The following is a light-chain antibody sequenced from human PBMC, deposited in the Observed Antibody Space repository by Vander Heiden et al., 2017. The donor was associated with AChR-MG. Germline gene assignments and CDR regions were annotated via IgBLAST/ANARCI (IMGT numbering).Light chain of an antibody. Sequence: EIVMTQSPATLSVSPGERATLSCRASQSVGSNLAWYQQKHGQAPRLLIYGASTRATGFPARFSGSGSGTEFTLTISSLQSEDFAVYYCQQYDNWPPRYTFGQGTKLEI. CDR2: GAS. CDR3: QQYDNWPPRYT. CDR1: QSVGSN. J-gene: IGKJ2*01. V-gene: IGKV3-15*01.